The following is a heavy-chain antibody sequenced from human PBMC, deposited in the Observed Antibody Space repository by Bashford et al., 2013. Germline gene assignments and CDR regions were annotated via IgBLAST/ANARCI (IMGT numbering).Heavy chain of an antibody. Sequence: RQAPGKGLEFIAYISGRGDTIFYADSVKGRFTISRDNAKNSLYLQMNSLTADDTAVYYCARTYYYHNTDFISYLQDWGQGARVTVSS. CDR3: ARTYYYHNTDFISYLQD. V-gene: IGHV3-11*01. CDR2: ISGRGDTI. D-gene: IGHD3-22*01. J-gene: IGHJ1*01.